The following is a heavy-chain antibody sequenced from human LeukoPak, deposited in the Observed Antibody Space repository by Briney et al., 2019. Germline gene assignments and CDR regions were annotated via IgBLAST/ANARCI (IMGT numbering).Heavy chain of an antibody. CDR3: ARSPCTNGVCYFGYYYYYMDV. Sequence: SQTLSLTCAISGDSVSSNSAAWNWIRQSPSRGLEWLGRTYYRSKWYNDYAVSVKSRITINPDTSKNQFSLQLNSVTPEDTAVYYCARSPCTNGVCYFGYYYYYMDVWGKGTTVTVSS. J-gene: IGHJ6*03. CDR2: TYYRSKWYN. V-gene: IGHV6-1*01. CDR1: GDSVSSNSAA. D-gene: IGHD2-8*01.